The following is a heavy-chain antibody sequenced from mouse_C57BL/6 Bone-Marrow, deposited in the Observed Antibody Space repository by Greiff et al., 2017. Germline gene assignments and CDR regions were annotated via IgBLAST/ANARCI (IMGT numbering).Heavy chain of an antibody. D-gene: IGHD1-1*01. CDR2: INPKNGGT. Sequence: VQLQQSGPELVKPGASVKISCKASGYTFTDYDMNWVKQSHGKSLEWIGDINPKNGGTSYNKKFKGKATLTVDKSTSTAYMELRSLTSEDSAVYYGSRDYYGTDWYFDVWGTGTTVTVSS. CDR3: SRDYYGTDWYFDV. CDR1: GYTFTDYD. J-gene: IGHJ1*03. V-gene: IGHV1-26*01.